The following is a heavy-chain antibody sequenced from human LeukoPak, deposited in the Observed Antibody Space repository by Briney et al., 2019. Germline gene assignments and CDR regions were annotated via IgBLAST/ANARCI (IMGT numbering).Heavy chain of an antibody. Sequence: RASVKVSCKASGYTFTGYYMHWVRQAPGQGLEWMGWINPNSGGTNYAQKFQGRVTMTRDTSISTAYMELRSLRSDDTAVYYCARDGKWFGELLLWGQGTLVTVSS. D-gene: IGHD3-10*01. V-gene: IGHV1-2*02. CDR3: ARDGKWFGELLL. CDR2: INPNSGGT. CDR1: GYTFTGYY. J-gene: IGHJ4*02.